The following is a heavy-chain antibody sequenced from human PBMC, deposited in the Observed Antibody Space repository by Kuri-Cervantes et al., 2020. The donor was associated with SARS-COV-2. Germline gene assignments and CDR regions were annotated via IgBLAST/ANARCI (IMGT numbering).Heavy chain of an antibody. J-gene: IGHJ4*02. CDR3: ARGGSYGFPDY. CDR1: GCSTSNSSYY. Sequence: SETLSLTCTVSGCSTSNSSYYWGSIRQPPGKGLEWIGEINHSGSTNYHPSPKSRVTISVDKSKNQFTLKLSSVTAADTDVYYCARGGSYGFPDYWGQGTLVPGAS. D-gene: IGHD5-18*01. CDR2: INHSGST. V-gene: IGHV4-39*01.